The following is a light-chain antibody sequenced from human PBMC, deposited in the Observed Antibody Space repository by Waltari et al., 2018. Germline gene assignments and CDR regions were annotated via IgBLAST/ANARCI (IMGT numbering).Light chain of an antibody. Sequence: VFTQPTSVSAAPGQWVSISCSGSYTNIGNNYVSWYQQFPGTAPKITLYENSERPSGSPDRFCGSRSGASAILVISGVQTGDEGDYYCGTWDSTLGAGVFGGGTKLTVL. V-gene: IGLV1-51*02. CDR2: ENS. CDR1: YTNIGNNY. CDR3: GTWDSTLGAGV. J-gene: IGLJ2*01.